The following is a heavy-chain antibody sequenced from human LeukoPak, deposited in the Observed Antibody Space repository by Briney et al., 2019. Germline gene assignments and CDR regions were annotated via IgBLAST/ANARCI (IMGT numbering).Heavy chain of an antibody. CDR2: INHSGST. V-gene: IGHV4-34*01. J-gene: IGHJ4*02. Sequence: SETLSLTCAVYGGTFSGYYWSWIRQPPGKGLEWIGEINHSGSTNYNPSLKSRVTISVDTSKNQFSLKLSSVTAADPAVCYCAREPYGDYDPYWGQGTLVTVSS. CDR1: GGTFSGYY. D-gene: IGHD4-17*01. CDR3: AREPYGDYDPY.